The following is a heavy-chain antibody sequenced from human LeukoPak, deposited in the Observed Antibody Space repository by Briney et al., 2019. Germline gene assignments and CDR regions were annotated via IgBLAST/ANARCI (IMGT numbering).Heavy chain of an antibody. D-gene: IGHD5-18*01. V-gene: IGHV3-7*01. CDR1: GFTFSSYW. J-gene: IGHJ4*02. CDR2: IKQDGSEK. Sequence: GGSLRLSCAASGFTFSSYWMSWVRQAPGKGLEWVANIKQDGSEKYYVDSVKGRFTISRDNAKTSLYLQMNSLRAEDTAVYYCARHLSGVTGYTYGRGIDYWGQGSLVTVSS. CDR3: ARHLSGVTGYTYGRGIDY.